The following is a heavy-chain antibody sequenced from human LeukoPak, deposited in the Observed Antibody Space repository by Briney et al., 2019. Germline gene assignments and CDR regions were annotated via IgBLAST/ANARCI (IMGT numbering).Heavy chain of an antibody. CDR3: ARVPRIVVAGYFFDY. CDR2: INTGNGNT. V-gene: IGHV1-3*04. Sequence: GASVKVSCKASGYTFTNYAIHWVRQAPGQRLEWMGWINTGNGNTQYSQKFQGRVTITRDTSASTAYMELSTLRSEDTAVYYCARVPRIVVAGYFFDYWGQGTLVTVSS. CDR1: GYTFTNYA. D-gene: IGHD6-19*01. J-gene: IGHJ4*02.